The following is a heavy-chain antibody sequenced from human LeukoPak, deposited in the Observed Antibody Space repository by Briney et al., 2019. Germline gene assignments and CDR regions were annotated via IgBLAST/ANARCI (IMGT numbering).Heavy chain of an antibody. Sequence: GGSLRLSCAASGFTFSSYAMAWVRQAPGKGLEWVSVIYSGGSTYYADSVKGRFTISRDNSKNTLYLQMNSLRAEDTAVYYCATPPTVTRNYWGQGTLVTVSS. CDR1: GFTFSSYA. D-gene: IGHD4-17*01. CDR3: ATPPTVTRNY. CDR2: IYSGGST. J-gene: IGHJ4*02. V-gene: IGHV3-53*01.